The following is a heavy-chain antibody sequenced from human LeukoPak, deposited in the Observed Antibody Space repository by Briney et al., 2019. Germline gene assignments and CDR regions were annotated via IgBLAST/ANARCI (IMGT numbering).Heavy chain of an antibody. CDR3: ARARGGWYSEY. CDR2: ISSSGSYI. J-gene: IGHJ4*02. CDR1: GFTFSSYS. D-gene: IGHD6-19*01. V-gene: IGHV3-21*01. Sequence: PGGSLRLSCAASGFTFSSYSMNWVRQAPGKGLEWVSAISSSGSYIYYADSVKGRSTISRDNAKNSLYLQMNSLRAEDTGVYYCARARGGWYSEYWGQGTLVTVSS.